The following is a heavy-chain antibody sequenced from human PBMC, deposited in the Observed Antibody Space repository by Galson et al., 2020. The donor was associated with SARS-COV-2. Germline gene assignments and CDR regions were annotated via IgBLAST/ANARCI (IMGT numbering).Heavy chain of an antibody. V-gene: IGHV1-18*01. CDR1: GYTFTSYT. D-gene: IGHD1-26*01. Sequence: SVTVSCKASGYTFTSYTISWVRPSPGQGLECMGWTSAYNGNTNYAQKLQGRVTMTTDTSTSTAYMELRSLRSDDTAVYYCARDSQWEGVDYWGQGTLVSVS. J-gene: IGHJ4*02. CDR3: ARDSQWEGVDY. CDR2: TSAYNGNT.